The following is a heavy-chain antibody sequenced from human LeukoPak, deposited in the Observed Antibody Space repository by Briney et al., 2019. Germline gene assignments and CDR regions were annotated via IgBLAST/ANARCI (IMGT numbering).Heavy chain of an antibody. CDR1: SDYISSSSYY. Sequence: PSETLSLTCAVSSDYISSSSYYWGWIRQSPGTGLEWIGDIYHSGRTYYNPSLKSRVAISIDTSKNQFSLRLRSMTAADTAVYCARRRYYDSTGYFEWGRGTLVTVSS. CDR2: IYHSGRT. J-gene: IGHJ1*01. D-gene: IGHD3-22*01. V-gene: IGHV4-39*01. CDR3: ARRRYYDSTGYFE.